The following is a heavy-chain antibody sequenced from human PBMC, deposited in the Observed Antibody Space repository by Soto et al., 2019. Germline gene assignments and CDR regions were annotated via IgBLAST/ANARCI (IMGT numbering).Heavy chain of an antibody. V-gene: IGHV3-33*01. CDR2: IWYDGSNK. CDR1: GFSFSSYS. CDR3: ARDSGIGGSFDY. D-gene: IGHD1-26*01. Sequence: LRLSCAASGFSFSSYSMHWVRQAPGKGLEWVAVIWYDGSNKYYADSVRGRFTISRDTSQNTLYLQMSSLRAEDTAVYYCARDSGIGGSFDYWGQGTLVTVSS. J-gene: IGHJ4*02.